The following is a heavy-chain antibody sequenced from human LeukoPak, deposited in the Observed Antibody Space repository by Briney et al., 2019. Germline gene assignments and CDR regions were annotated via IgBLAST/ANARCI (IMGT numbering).Heavy chain of an antibody. Sequence: SETLSLTCAVYGGSFSGYYWSWIRQPPGKGLEWIGEINHSGSTNYNPSLKSRVTISVDTSKNQFSLKLSSVTAADTAVYYCARRAPRAGRAFDYWGQGTRVTVSS. CDR2: INHSGST. V-gene: IGHV4-34*01. CDR3: ARRAPRAGRAFDY. J-gene: IGHJ4*02. CDR1: GGSFSGYY.